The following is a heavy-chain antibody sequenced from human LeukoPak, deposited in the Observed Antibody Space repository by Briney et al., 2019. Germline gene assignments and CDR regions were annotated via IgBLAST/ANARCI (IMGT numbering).Heavy chain of an antibody. V-gene: IGHV4-61*01. CDR3: ARYGSYYDGSWFDP. Sequence: SETLSLTCTDSGGSISSSSYYWSSIRQPPGKGLEWIGYIYYSGNTNYNPSLRSRVTISVDTSKNQFSLKLSSVTAADTAVYYCARYGSYYDGSWFDPWGQGTLVTVSS. J-gene: IGHJ5*02. D-gene: IGHD3-22*01. CDR1: GGSISSSSYY. CDR2: IYYSGNT.